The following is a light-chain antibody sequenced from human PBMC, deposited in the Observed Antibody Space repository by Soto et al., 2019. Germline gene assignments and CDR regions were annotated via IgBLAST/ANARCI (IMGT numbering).Light chain of an antibody. CDR1: SSNIGNNA. CDR2: YDD. CDR3: SSHTSSSTSDV. V-gene: IGLV1-36*01. J-gene: IGLJ1*01. Sequence: QSVLTQPPSVSEAPRQRVTISCSGSSSNIGNNAVNWYQQLPGKAPRLLIYYDDLRPSGVSDRFSGSKSGTSASLAISGLQSEDEADYYCSSHTSSSTSDVFGTGTKLTVL.